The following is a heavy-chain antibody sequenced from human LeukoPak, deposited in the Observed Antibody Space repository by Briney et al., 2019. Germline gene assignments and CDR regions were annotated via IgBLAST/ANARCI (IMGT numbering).Heavy chain of an antibody. CDR1: GCSINADHPY. CDR2: IRYSGAT. V-gene: IGHV4-39*01. CDR3: ARHLSGKTDY. J-gene: IGHJ4*02. D-gene: IGHD3-10*01. Sequence: SETLSLTCTVSGCSINADHPYWGWLRQAPGKGLQWIGSIRYSGATYDNPSLESLVTISENLSNTQLSLKLASVTAADTADYCARHLSGKTDYWGQGILITVSS.